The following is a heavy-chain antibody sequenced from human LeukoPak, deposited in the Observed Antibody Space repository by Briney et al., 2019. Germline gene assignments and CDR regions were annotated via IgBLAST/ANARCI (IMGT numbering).Heavy chain of an antibody. CDR2: IGTAGDT. V-gene: IGHV3-13*01. J-gene: IGHJ4*02. Sequence: GGSLRLSCAASGFTFSSYDMHWVRQATGKGLEWVSAIGTAGDTYYPGSVKGRFTISREDAKNSLYLQMDSLRAGDTAVYYCARSRRPSSSWYMNYWGQGTLVTVSS. CDR1: GFTFSSYD. D-gene: IGHD6-13*01. CDR3: ARSRRPSSSWYMNY.